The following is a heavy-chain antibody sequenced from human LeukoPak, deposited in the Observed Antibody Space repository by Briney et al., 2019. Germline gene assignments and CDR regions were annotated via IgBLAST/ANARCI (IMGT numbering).Heavy chain of an antibody. CDR3: ASSYYYDSSGTGNWFDP. Sequence: PSETLSLTCTVSGGSISSGDYYWRWIRQAPGKGLEWIGYIYYSGSTYYNPSLKSRVTISVDTSKNQFSLKLSSVTAADTAVYYCASSYYYDSSGTGNWFDPWGQGTLVTVSS. V-gene: IGHV4-30-4*01. D-gene: IGHD3-22*01. CDR1: GGSISSGDYY. J-gene: IGHJ5*02. CDR2: IYYSGST.